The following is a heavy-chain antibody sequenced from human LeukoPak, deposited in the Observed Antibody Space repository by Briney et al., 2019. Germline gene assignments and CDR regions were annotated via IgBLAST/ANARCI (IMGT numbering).Heavy chain of an antibody. CDR3: ARVSGYDQRIDY. Sequence: SSETLSLTCIVSGYSISSDYCWGWIRQAPGKGLEWIGSISHRGSPYYNPSLQSRVTMSADTPNNHFSLRLSSVTAADTAVYYCARVSGYDQRIDYWGQGTLVTVSS. D-gene: IGHD5-12*01. CDR2: ISHRGSP. CDR1: GYSISSDYC. J-gene: IGHJ4*02. V-gene: IGHV4-38-2*02.